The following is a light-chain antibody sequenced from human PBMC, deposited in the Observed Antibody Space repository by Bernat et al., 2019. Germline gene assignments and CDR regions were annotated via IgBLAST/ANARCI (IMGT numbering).Light chain of an antibody. CDR3: SSYTSSSTFYV. Sequence: QSALTQPPSVSGSPGQSVTISCTGTSSDVGSYNRVSWYQQPLGTAPKLMIYEVSNRPSGVPDRFSGSKSGNTASLTISGLQAEDEADYYCSSYTSSSTFYVFGTGTKVTVL. CDR2: EVS. J-gene: IGLJ1*01. CDR1: SSDVGSYNR. V-gene: IGLV2-18*02.